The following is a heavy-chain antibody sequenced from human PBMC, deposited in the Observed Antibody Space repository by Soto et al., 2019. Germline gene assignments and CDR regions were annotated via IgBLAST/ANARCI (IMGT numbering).Heavy chain of an antibody. J-gene: IGHJ5*02. CDR3: AGDKRIGVDGLNCFDP. V-gene: IGHV1-18*01. Sequence: ASVKVSCKASGYTFTSYGISWVRQAPGQGLEWMGWISTYNGNTNYVQKLQGRVTMTTDTSTSTAYMELRSLRSDDTAVYYCAGDKRIGVDGLNCFDPWGQGTLVTVSS. CDR1: GYTFTSYG. CDR2: ISTYNGNT. D-gene: IGHD6-19*01.